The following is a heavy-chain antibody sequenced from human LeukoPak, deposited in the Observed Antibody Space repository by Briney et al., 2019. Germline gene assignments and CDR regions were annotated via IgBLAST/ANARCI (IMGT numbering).Heavy chain of an antibody. CDR3: ARAPPDGSAMDV. J-gene: IGHJ6*02. Sequence: SVKVSCKASGGTFSSYAISWVRQAPGQGLEWMGRIIPILGIANYAQKFQGRVTITADKSTSTAYMELSSLRSEDTAVYYCARAPPDGSAMDVWGQGTTVTVSS. CDR2: IIPILGIA. V-gene: IGHV1-69*04. D-gene: IGHD3-22*01. CDR1: GGTFSSYA.